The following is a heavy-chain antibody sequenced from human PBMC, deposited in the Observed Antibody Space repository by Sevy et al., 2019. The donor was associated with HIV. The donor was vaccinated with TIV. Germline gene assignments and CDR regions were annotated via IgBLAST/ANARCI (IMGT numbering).Heavy chain of an antibody. CDR1: GYSFTDYW. CDR2: IYPGDSDT. V-gene: IGHV5-51*01. Sequence: GESLKISCKGSGYSFTDYWIGWVRQKPGKGLEWMGIIYPGDSDTIDSPSFQGQVTISVDKSISTAYLQWSSLKTSDTAIFYCARGARGTLPSYYYYTLNIWGQGTTVTVSS. D-gene: IGHD3-16*01. J-gene: IGHJ6*02. CDR3: ARGARGTLPSYYYYTLNI.